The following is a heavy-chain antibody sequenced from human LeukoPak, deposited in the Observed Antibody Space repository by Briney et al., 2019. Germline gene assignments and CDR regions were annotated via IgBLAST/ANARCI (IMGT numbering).Heavy chain of an antibody. CDR3: ARGRQDVTMIVVVMTAVSYYLDV. J-gene: IGHJ6*03. Sequence: PSETLSLTCAVYGGSFSGYYWTWIRQTPEKGLEWIGEMNPSGSTNYNPSLKSRVAISVDTSKNRFSLELSSVTAADTAVYYCARGRQDVTMIVVVMTAVSYYLDVWGKGTTVTVS. CDR1: GGSFSGYY. CDR2: MNPSGST. D-gene: IGHD3-22*01. V-gene: IGHV4-34*01.